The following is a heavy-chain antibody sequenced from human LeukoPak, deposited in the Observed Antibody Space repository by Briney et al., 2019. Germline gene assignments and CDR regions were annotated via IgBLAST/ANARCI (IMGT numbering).Heavy chain of an antibody. CDR2: IRQDGGDI. D-gene: IGHD1-26*01. Sequence: GGSLRLSCEAFGFTLGNYWVAWVRQGPGEGLEWLAKIRQDGGDIGQADSVKGRFTISRDNAKNSLYLQMNSLEADDSGLYYCARDVHGTLDYWGQGILVTVSS. CDR3: ARDVHGTLDY. J-gene: IGHJ4*02. CDR1: GFTLGNYW. V-gene: IGHV3-7*01.